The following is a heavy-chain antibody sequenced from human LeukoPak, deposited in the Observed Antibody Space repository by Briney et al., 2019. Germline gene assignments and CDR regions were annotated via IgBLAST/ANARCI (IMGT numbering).Heavy chain of an antibody. D-gene: IGHD1-1*01. J-gene: IGHJ5*02. Sequence: ASVKVSCKASGYTFTSYAMNWVRQATGQGLEWMGWINTNTGNPTYAQGFTGRFVFSLDTSVSTAYLQISSLKAEDAAVYYCARRKTWPLENWFDPWGQGTLVTVSS. CDR3: ARRKTWPLENWFDP. V-gene: IGHV7-4-1*02. CDR2: INTNTGNP. CDR1: GYTFTSYA.